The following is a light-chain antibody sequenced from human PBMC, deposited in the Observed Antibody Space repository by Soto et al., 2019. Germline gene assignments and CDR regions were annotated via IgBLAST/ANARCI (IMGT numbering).Light chain of an antibody. CDR2: GAS. V-gene: IGKV3-20*01. CDR3: QQYGTSPYT. J-gene: IGKJ2*01. CDR1: QSVSSNY. Sequence: EIVLTQSPGTLSLSPEERATLSCRASQSVSSNYLAWYQKSPGQPPSLLIYGASNRANGVPDRFSGSGSGTDFTLTISRLEPEDFSVYYCQQYGTSPYTFGQGTKLEIK.